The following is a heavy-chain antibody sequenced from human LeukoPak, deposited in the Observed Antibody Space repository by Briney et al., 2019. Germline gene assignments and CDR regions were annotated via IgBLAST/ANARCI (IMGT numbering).Heavy chain of an antibody. J-gene: IGHJ4*02. D-gene: IGHD2-2*01. CDR2: INHSGST. Sequence: SETLSLTCAVYGGSFSGYYWSWIRQPPGKGLEWIGEINHSGSTNYNPSLKSRVTISVDTSKNQFSLKLSSVTAADTAVYYCARGESSSWYASDSWGQGTLVTVSS. CDR3: ARGESSSWYASDS. V-gene: IGHV4-34*01. CDR1: GGSFSGYY.